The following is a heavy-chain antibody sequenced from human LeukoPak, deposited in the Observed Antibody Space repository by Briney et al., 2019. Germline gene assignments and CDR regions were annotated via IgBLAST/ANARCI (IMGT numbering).Heavy chain of an antibody. CDR1: GGSFSGYY. J-gene: IGHJ4*02. CDR3: ARGQNGGGSGRTRPFDY. Sequence: PSETLSLTCAVYGGSFSGYYWSWIRQPPGKGLEWIGEINHSGSTNYNPSLKSRVTISVDTSKNQFSLKLSSVTAADTAVYYCARGQNGGGSGRTRPFDYWGQGTLVTVSS. V-gene: IGHV4-34*01. CDR2: INHSGST. D-gene: IGHD1-26*01.